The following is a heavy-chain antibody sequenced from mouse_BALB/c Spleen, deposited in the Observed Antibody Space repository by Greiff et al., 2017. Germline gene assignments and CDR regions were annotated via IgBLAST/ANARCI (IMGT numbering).Heavy chain of an antibody. Sequence: VQLQESGAELVRPGTSVKISCKASGYTFTNYWLGWVKQRPGHGLEWIGDIYPGGGYTNYNEKFKGKATLTADTSSSTAYMQLSSLTSEDSAVYFCARKEGYYRYPYYFDYWGQGTTLTVSS. V-gene: IGHV1-63*02. J-gene: IGHJ2*01. D-gene: IGHD2-14*01. CDR3: ARKEGYYRYPYYFDY. CDR1: GYTFTNYW. CDR2: IYPGGGYT.